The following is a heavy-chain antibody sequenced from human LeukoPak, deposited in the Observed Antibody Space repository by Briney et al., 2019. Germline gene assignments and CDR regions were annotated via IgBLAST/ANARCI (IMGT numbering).Heavy chain of an antibody. CDR1: GGSFSGYY. CDR3: ASQLGTYYYYYMDV. Sequence: PSETLSLTCAVYGGSFSGYYWSWIRQPPGKGLEWIGEINHSGSTNYNPSLKSRVTISVDTSKNQFSLKLSSVTAADTAVYYCASQLGTYYYYYMDVWGKGTTVTVSS. V-gene: IGHV4-34*01. CDR2: INHSGST. J-gene: IGHJ6*03. D-gene: IGHD7-27*01.